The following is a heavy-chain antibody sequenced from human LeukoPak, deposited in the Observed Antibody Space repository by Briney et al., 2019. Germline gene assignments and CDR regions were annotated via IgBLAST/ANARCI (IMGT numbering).Heavy chain of an antibody. CDR1: GFTFSSYG. CDR2: IWYDGSNK. V-gene: IGHV3-33*01. CDR3: ARDLGEWELLRYYFDY. D-gene: IGHD1-26*01. Sequence: GGSLRLSCAASGFTFSSYGMHWARQAPGKGLEWVAVIWYDGSNKYYADSVKGRFTISRDNSKNTLYLQMNSLRAEDTAVYYCARDLGEWELLRYYFDYWGQGTLVTVSS. J-gene: IGHJ4*02.